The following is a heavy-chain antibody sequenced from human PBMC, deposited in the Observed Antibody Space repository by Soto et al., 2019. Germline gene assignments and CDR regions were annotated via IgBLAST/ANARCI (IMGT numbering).Heavy chain of an antibody. CDR1: KFTFSYYG. Sequence: GGSLRLSCAASKFTFSYYGMHWVRQAPGKGLEWVAVISYEGSNKYYADPVKGRFTISRDNSKNTLNLEMNSLRTEDTAVYYCAKPISISGVIIDAFDVWGQGTMVTVSS. CDR3: AKPISISGVIIDAFDV. V-gene: IGHV3-30*18. D-gene: IGHD3-3*01. J-gene: IGHJ3*01. CDR2: ISYEGSNK.